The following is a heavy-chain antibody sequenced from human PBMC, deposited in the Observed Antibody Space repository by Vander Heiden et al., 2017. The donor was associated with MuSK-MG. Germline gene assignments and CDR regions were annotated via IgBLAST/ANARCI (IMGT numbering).Heavy chain of an antibody. CDR3: AKADTAMVGTFDY. D-gene: IGHD5-18*01. J-gene: IGHJ4*01. CDR2: ISYDGSNK. V-gene: IGHV3-30*18. CDR1: GFTFSSYG. Sequence: QVQLVESGGGGVQPGRSLRLSCAASGFTFSSYGMHWVRQAPGKGLEWVAVISYDGSNKYYAVSVKGRFTISRDNSKNTMYLQMNRMSAEDTAVYYFAKADTAMVGTFDYWGHGTLVTVSS.